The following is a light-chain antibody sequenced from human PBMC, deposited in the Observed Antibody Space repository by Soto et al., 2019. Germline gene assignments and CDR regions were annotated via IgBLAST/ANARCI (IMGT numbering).Light chain of an antibody. CDR2: GAS. CDR3: QQFGVSPT. CDR1: QTMSNTF. J-gene: IGKJ4*01. V-gene: IGKV3-20*01. Sequence: EIVLTQSPGTLSLSPGEGATLSCKASQTMSNTFLAWYQRRPGQAPRLLIYGASGRATGIPDRFSGSGSGTDFTLTISRLEPEDFAVYYCQQFGVSPTFGGGTKVEIK.